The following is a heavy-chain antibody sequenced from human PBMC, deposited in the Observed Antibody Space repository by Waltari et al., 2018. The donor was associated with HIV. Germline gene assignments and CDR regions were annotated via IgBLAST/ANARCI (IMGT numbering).Heavy chain of an antibody. J-gene: IGHJ4*02. CDR3: TKGMYANEDYFGY. V-gene: IGHV5-51*03. CDR1: GYSFTTCW. D-gene: IGHD2-8*01. Sequence: EVQLVQSGAQVKKPGESLKISCKASGYSFTTCWIGWVRQLPGKGLEWMGIIYPGDSDTRYSPSFQGQVTISADKSISTAYLQWSSLQASDTAMYYCTKGMYANEDYFGYWGQGTLVTVSS. CDR2: IYPGDSDT.